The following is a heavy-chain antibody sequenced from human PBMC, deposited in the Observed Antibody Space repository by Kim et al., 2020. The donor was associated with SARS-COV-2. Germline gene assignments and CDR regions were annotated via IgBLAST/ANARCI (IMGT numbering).Heavy chain of an antibody. D-gene: IGHD3-3*01. CDR3: ARDPWSGYYTGADY. V-gene: IGHV3-33*01. J-gene: IGHJ4*02. Sequence: AGPVSGRFTISRDNSKNTLYLQMNSLRAEDTAVYYCARDPWSGYYTGADYWGQGTLVTVSS.